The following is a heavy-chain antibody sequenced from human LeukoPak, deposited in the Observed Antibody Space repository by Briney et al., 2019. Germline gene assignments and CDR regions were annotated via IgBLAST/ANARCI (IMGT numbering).Heavy chain of an antibody. J-gene: IGHJ6*04. CDR3: AIPETYYYGSGSYKRVYYYYGMDV. Sequence: SVKVSCKASGGTFSSYAISWVRQAPGRGLEWMGGIIPIFGTANYAQKFQGRATITADESTSTAYMELSSLRSEDTAVYYCAIPETYYYGSGSYKRVYYYYGMDVWGKGTTVTVSS. D-gene: IGHD3-10*01. CDR2: IIPIFGTA. CDR1: GGTFSSYA. V-gene: IGHV1-69*13.